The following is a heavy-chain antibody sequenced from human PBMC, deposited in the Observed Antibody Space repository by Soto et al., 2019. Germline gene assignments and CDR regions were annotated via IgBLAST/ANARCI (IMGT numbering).Heavy chain of an antibody. D-gene: IGHD2-21*01. CDR3: TRAPRGEN. CDR1: GGTFSSYA. V-gene: IGHV1-3*01. Sequence: VKVSCKASGGTFSSYAISWVRQAPGQGLEWMGWINAGNGDTKYSQKFQGRVTVTRDTSASTAYMELISLRSEDTAVYYCTRAPRGENWGQGTLVTVSS. CDR2: INAGNGDT. J-gene: IGHJ1*01.